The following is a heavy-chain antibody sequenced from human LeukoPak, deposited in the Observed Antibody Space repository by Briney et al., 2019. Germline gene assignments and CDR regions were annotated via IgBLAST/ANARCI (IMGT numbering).Heavy chain of an antibody. V-gene: IGHV3-7*01. Sequence: GGSLRLSCAASGFTFSSYWMSWVRQAPGKGLEWVANIKQDGSEKYYVDSVKGRFTISRDNAKNSLYLQMNSLRAEDTAVYYCARVEASGYDYGAFDYWGQGTLVTVAS. D-gene: IGHD5-12*01. CDR3: ARVEASGYDYGAFDY. J-gene: IGHJ4*02. CDR1: GFTFSSYW. CDR2: IKQDGSEK.